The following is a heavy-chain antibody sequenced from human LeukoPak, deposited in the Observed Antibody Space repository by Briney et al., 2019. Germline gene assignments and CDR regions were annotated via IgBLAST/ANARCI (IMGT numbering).Heavy chain of an antibody. CDR2: IVGSSSHI. J-gene: IGHJ4*02. CDR1: GFSFSTYS. D-gene: IGHD1-1*01. Sequence: QPGGSLRLSCTPSGFSFSTYSMNCVRHAPEKGLELVSYIVGSSSHIYYADSVKGRFTISRDNAKNSLYLQMDSLRAEDTAVYYCATDSPETAAFDYWGQGTLVTVSS. CDR3: ATDSPETAAFDY. V-gene: IGHV3-48*04.